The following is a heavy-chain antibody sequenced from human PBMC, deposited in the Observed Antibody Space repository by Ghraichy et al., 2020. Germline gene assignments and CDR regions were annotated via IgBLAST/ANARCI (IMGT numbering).Heavy chain of an antibody. J-gene: IGHJ4*02. D-gene: IGHD3-16*01. V-gene: IGHV4-59*01. CDR2: VYYIGST. CDR3: ARAPKHDYVWIPDY. Sequence: SETLSLTCTVSGGSINNFYWSWIRQPPGKGLEWIGYVYYIGSTNYSPSLQSRVTISVDTSKNQFSLKLNSVTAADTAVYYCARAPKHDYVWIPDYWGQGTLVTVSS. CDR1: GGSINNFY.